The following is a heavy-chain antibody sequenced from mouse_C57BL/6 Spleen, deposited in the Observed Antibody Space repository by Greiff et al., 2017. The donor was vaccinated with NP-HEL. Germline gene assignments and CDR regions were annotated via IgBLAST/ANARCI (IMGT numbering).Heavy chain of an antibody. CDR1: GYTFTSYW. CDR2: INPSSGYT. J-gene: IGHJ1*03. Sequence: VQLQQSGAELAKPGASVKLSCKASGYTFTSYWMHWVKQRPGQGLEWIGYINPSSGYTKSNQKFKDKATLTADKSSSTAYMQLSSLTYEDSAVYYCARNYYGSSYESWYFDVWGTGTTVTVSS. D-gene: IGHD1-1*01. CDR3: ARNYYGSSYESWYFDV. V-gene: IGHV1-7*01.